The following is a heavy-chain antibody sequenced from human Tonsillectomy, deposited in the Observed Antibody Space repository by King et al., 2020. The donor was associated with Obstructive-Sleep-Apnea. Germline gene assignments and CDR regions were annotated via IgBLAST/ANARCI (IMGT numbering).Heavy chain of an antibody. J-gene: IGHJ4*02. CDR1: GFTFRTSW. D-gene: IGHD1-26*01. V-gene: IGHV3-74*01. Sequence: DVQLVESGGGLVQPGGSLRLSCAASGFTFRTSWMHWVRQAPGKGLVWVSRINSDGSSTIYADFVKGRFPISRDNAKNTMYLQKNSLRAEDTAVYYCARDRGGAGPTTTDYWGQGTLVTVSS. CDR2: INSDGSST. CDR3: ARDRGGAGPTTTDY.